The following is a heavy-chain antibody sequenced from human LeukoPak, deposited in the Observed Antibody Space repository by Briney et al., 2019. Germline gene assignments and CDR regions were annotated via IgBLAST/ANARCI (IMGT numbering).Heavy chain of an antibody. J-gene: IGHJ4*02. CDR3: ARSPPYNSGWYAY. Sequence: GGSLRLSCAASGFTFSSYEMNWVRQAPGQGLVWVSRINSDGSSTTYADSVKGRFTISRDNARNTMYLQMNSLRGEDTAVYYCARSPPYNSGWYAYWGQGALVTVSS. V-gene: IGHV3-74*01. CDR2: INSDGSST. D-gene: IGHD6-19*01. CDR1: GFTFSSYE.